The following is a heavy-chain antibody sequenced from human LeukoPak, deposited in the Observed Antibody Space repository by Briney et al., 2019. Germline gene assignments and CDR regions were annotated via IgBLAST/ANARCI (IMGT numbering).Heavy chain of an antibody. J-gene: IGHJ4*02. CDR2: IKPDGSQR. Sequence: GGSLRLSCAASGFTFSSSWMSWVRQAPGKGLEWVANIKPDGSQRYYVDSVKGRFTISRDNAENSVHLQMNSLRAEDTAVYYCAKGGGAVAGTKDGDYWGQGTLVTVSS. D-gene: IGHD6-19*01. CDR1: GFTFSSSW. CDR3: AKGGGAVAGTKDGDY. V-gene: IGHV3-7*03.